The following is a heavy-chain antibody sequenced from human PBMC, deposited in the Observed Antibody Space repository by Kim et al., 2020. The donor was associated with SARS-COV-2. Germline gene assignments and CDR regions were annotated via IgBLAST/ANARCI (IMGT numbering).Heavy chain of an antibody. Sequence: GGSLRLSCAASGFSFSDYFMSWVRQAPGKGLEWVSYVGSSGSLVYYADSVRGRFTVSRDNTKNSVYLQMDSLRAEDSAVYYCARDAFDYWGQGTLVTVSS. CDR1: GFSFSDYF. V-gene: IGHV3-11*01. CDR3: ARDAFDY. J-gene: IGHJ4*02. CDR2: VGSSGSLV.